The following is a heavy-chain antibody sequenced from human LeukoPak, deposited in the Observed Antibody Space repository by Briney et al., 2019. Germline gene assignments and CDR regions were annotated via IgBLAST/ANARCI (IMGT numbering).Heavy chain of an antibody. CDR2: IKQDGSEK. V-gene: IGHV3-7*01. CDR3: ARAGDGDYDLYYYMDV. CDR1: GFTFSGYW. D-gene: IGHD4-17*01. J-gene: IGHJ6*03. Sequence: GGSLRLSCAASGFTFSGYWMSWVRQAPGKGLEWVANIKQDGSEKYYVDSVKGRFTISRDNAKNSLYLQMNSLRAEDTAVYYCARAGDGDYDLYYYMDVWGKGTTVTVSS.